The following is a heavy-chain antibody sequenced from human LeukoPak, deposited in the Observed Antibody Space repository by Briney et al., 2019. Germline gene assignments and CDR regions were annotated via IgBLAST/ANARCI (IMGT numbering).Heavy chain of an antibody. D-gene: IGHD1-26*01. CDR1: GGSISSYY. Sequence: SETLSLTCTVSGGSISSYYWSWIRQPPGKGLEWIGYIYYTGSTNYNPSLKSRVTISVDTSKNQFSLKLTSVTAADTAVYYCARSGSYGGHFDNWGQGTLVTVSS. V-gene: IGHV4-59*08. CDR3: ARSGSYGGHFDN. CDR2: IYYTGST. J-gene: IGHJ4*02.